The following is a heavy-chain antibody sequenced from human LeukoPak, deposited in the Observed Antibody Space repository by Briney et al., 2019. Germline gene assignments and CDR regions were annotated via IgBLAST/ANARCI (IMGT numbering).Heavy chain of an antibody. J-gene: IGHJ4*02. CDR3: ARDEVGYGGNPAD. V-gene: IGHV1-46*01. Sequence: ASVKVSCKASGGTFSNDGISWVRQAPGQGLEWMGIINPSGGSTSYAQKFQGRVTMTRDTSTSTVYMELSSLRSEDTAVYYCARDEVGYGGNPADWGQGTLVTVSS. D-gene: IGHD4-23*01. CDR1: GGTFSNDG. CDR2: INPSGGST.